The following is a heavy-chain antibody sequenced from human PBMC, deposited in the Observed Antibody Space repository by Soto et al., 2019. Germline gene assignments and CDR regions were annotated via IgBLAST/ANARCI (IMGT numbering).Heavy chain of an antibody. CDR2: ISAYNGNT. Sequence: ASVKVSCKASGYTFTGYGISWVRQAPGQGLERMGWISAYNGNTNYAQKLQGRVTMTTDTSTSTACMELRSLRSDDTAVYYCTRDHIVATSLHDYWGQGTLVTVSS. CDR1: GYTFTGYG. CDR3: TRDHIVATSLHDY. V-gene: IGHV1-18*04. D-gene: IGHD5-12*01. J-gene: IGHJ4*02.